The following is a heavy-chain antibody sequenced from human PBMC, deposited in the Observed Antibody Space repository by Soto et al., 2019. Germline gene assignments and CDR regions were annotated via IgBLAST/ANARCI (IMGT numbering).Heavy chain of an antibody. V-gene: IGHV1-3*01. CDR3: AKEAGGGTAMVTSYFDY. CDR1: GYTFTSYA. D-gene: IGHD5-18*01. CDR2: INAGNGNT. J-gene: IGHJ4*02. Sequence: GASVKVSCKSSGYTFTSYAMNCVRQAPGQRLEWMGWINAGNGNTKYSQKFQGRFTVSRDNSRSTLYLHMNSLRADDTAIYYCAKEAGGGTAMVTSYFDYWGQGTLVTVSS.